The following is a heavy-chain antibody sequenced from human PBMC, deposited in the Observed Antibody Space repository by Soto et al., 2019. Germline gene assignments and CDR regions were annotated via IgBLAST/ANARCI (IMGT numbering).Heavy chain of an antibody. J-gene: IGHJ4*02. V-gene: IGHV3-23*01. D-gene: IGHD5-18*01. CDR1: GFTFSSYA. CDR3: AAFGYNYGYFVY. Sequence: GGSLRLSCAASGFTFSSYAMSWVRQAPGRGLEWVSAISGSGDRTYYADSVKGRFTIARDNSENTLYLQMNSLRAEDTAVYYCAAFGYNYGYFVYWGQGTLVTVSS. CDR2: ISGSGDRT.